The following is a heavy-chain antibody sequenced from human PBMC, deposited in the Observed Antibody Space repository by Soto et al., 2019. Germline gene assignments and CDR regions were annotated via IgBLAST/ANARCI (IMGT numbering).Heavy chain of an antibody. CDR2: IYRSGTT. J-gene: IGHJ4*02. CDR3: ARTHSGSYYSVFNY. V-gene: IGHV4-38-2*01. Sequence: PETLSLTCVVSNFSISSGYYWGWIRQSPGKGLEWIASIYRSGTTSYNPSLKSRVTISVDPSKNQFSLMLTAVTAADTAVYYCARTHSGSYYSVFNYWGRGSLVTVSS. CDR1: NFSISSGYY. D-gene: IGHD1-26*01.